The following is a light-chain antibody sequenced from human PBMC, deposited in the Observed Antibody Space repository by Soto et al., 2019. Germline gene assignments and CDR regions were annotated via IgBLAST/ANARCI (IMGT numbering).Light chain of an antibody. CDR1: QSVSSSY. J-gene: IGKJ5*01. CDR2: GAS. CDR3: QQYGSSPPIT. Sequence: EVVLTQSPGTLSLSPGERATLSRRASQSVSSSYLAWYQHKPGQSPRLLIYGASSRATGIPDRFSGSGSGTDFTLTISRLEPEDFAVYYCQQYGSSPPITFGQGTRLEI. V-gene: IGKV3-20*01.